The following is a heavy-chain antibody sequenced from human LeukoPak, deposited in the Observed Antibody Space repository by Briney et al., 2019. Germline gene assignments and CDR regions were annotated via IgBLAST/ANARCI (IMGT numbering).Heavy chain of an antibody. Sequence: GGSLRLSCAASGFTFSSYGMHWVRQAPGKGLEGVAVISYDGSNKYYADSVKGRFTISRDNSKNTLYLQMNSLRAEDTAVYYCAKDRYSSSWYRSYYYGMDVWGQGTTVTVSS. J-gene: IGHJ6*02. D-gene: IGHD6-13*01. CDR3: AKDRYSSSWYRSYYYGMDV. V-gene: IGHV3-30*18. CDR2: ISYDGSNK. CDR1: GFTFSSYG.